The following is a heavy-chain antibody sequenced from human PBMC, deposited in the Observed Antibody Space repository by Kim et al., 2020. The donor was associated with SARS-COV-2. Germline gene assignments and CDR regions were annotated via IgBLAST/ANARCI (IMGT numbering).Heavy chain of an antibody. J-gene: IGHJ4*02. CDR3: AKEIERPGYWNFDY. Sequence: DSVKGRCTVSRVNSKKRLQLQMNSLGGEDKAVYYCAKEIERPGYWNFDYWGQGTLVTVSS. V-gene: IGHV3-23*02. D-gene: IGHD3-9*01.